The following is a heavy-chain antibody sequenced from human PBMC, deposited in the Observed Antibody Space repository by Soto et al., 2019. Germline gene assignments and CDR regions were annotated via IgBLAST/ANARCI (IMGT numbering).Heavy chain of an antibody. Sequence: GASVKVSCKASGGTFSSYAISWVRQAPGQGLEWMGGIIPIFGTANYAQKFQGRVTITADESTSTAYMELSSLRSEDTAVYYCARGPNNHYYGSGSYWPADYWGQGTLVTVSS. D-gene: IGHD3-10*01. CDR2: IIPIFGTA. V-gene: IGHV1-69*13. J-gene: IGHJ4*02. CDR3: ARGPNNHYYGSGSYWPADY. CDR1: GGTFSSYA.